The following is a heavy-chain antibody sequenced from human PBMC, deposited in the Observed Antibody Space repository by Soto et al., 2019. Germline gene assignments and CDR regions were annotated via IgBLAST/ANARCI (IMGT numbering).Heavy chain of an antibody. CDR3: ARGPLSGYDTP. Sequence: GASVKVSCKASGYTFTSDYMHWVRQAPGQGLEWMGIINPSGGSTSYEQKFQGRVTMTRDTSTSTVYMELSSLRSEDTAVYYCARGPLSGYDTPWGQGTLVTVSS. CDR2: INPSGGST. V-gene: IGHV1-46*03. J-gene: IGHJ5*02. CDR1: GYTFTSDY. D-gene: IGHD5-12*01.